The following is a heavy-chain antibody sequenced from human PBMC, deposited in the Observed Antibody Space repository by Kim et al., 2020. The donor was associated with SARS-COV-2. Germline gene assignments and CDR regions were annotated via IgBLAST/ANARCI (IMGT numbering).Heavy chain of an antibody. CDR3: ARELAPNYFDY. CDR2: IIPILGIA. Sequence: SVKVSCKASGDTFSSYAISWVRQAPGQGLEWMGRIIPILGIANYAQKFQGRVTITADTSTSTAYMELSSLRSEDTAVYYCARELAPNYFDYWGQGTLVTVSS. CDR1: GDTFSSYA. V-gene: IGHV1-69*04. D-gene: IGHD3-3*02. J-gene: IGHJ4*02.